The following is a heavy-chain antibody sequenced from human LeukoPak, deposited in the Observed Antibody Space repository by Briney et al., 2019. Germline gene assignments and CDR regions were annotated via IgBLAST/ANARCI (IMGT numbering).Heavy chain of an antibody. J-gene: IGHJ3*02. V-gene: IGHV1-24*01. Sequence: ASVKVSCKLSGYTLIELSMHWVRQAPGKGLEWMGGFDPEDGETVYAQKFQGRVTMTTDTSTSTAYMELRSLRSDDTAVYYCASSVGYCSSTSCYVPFDIWGQGTMVTVSS. D-gene: IGHD2-2*01. CDR2: FDPEDGET. CDR1: GYTLIELS. CDR3: ASSVGYCSSTSCYVPFDI.